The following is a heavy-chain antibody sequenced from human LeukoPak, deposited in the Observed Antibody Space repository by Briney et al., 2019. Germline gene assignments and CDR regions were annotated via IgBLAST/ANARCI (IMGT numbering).Heavy chain of an antibody. Sequence: EASVKVSCKASGGTFSSYAISWVRQAPGQGLEWMGRIIPILGIANYAQKFQGRVTTTADKSTSTAYMELSSLRSEDTAVYYCARDLDYGDYIGWFDPWGQGTLVTVSS. CDR3: ARDLDYGDYIGWFDP. J-gene: IGHJ5*02. CDR1: GGTFSSYA. D-gene: IGHD4-17*01. V-gene: IGHV1-69*04. CDR2: IIPILGIA.